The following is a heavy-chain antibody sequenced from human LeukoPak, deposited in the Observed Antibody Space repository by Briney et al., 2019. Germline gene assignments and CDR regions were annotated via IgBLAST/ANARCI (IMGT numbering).Heavy chain of an antibody. V-gene: IGHV1-69*05. Sequence: SVKLSCKASGGTFSSYAISWVRQAPGQGLEWMGGIIPIFGTANYAQKFQGRVTITTDESTSTAYMELRSLRSEDTAVYYCARVGITGTTFYYWGQGTLVTVSS. CDR2: IIPIFGTA. D-gene: IGHD1-7*01. J-gene: IGHJ4*02. CDR1: GGTFSSYA. CDR3: ARVGITGTTFYY.